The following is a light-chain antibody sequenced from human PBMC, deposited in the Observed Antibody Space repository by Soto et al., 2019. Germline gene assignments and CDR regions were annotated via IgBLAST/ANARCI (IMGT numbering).Light chain of an antibody. V-gene: IGLV2-8*01. CDR2: EVI. CDR3: GSWDSSLSAYV. CDR1: SSDIGGYNY. J-gene: IGLJ1*01. Sequence: QSVLTQPPSASGSPGQSVTISCTGTSSDIGGYNYVSWYQQHPGKAPKLMIYEVIKRPSGVPDRFSGSRSGNTASLTVSGLQAEDEADYYCGSWDSSLSAYVFGNGTKVTVL.